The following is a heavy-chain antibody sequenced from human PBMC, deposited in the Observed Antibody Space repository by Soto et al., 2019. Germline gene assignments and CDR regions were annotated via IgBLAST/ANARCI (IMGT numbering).Heavy chain of an antibody. Sequence: GGSLRLSCAASGFTFSGSAMHWVRQASGKGLEWVGRIRSKANSYATAYAASVKGRFTISRDDSKNTAYLQMNSLKTEDTAVYYCTRSPTTGVTQVYYYYGMDVWGQGTTVTVSS. CDR2: IRSKANSYAT. J-gene: IGHJ6*02. D-gene: IGHD4-17*01. CDR3: TRSPTTGVTQVYYYYGMDV. CDR1: GFTFSGSA. V-gene: IGHV3-73*01.